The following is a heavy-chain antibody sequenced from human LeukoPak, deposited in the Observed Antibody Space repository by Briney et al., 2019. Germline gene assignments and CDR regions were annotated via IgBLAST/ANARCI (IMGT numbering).Heavy chain of an antibody. CDR3: ARVQRVPAASYYFDY. D-gene: IGHD2-2*01. J-gene: IGHJ4*02. V-gene: IGHV1-69*13. CDR2: IIPIFGTA. Sequence: SVKVSCKASGYTFTSYGISWVRQAPGQGLEWMGGIIPIFGTANYAQKFQGRVTITADESTSTAYMELSSLRSEDTAVYYCARVQRVPAASYYFDYWGQGTLVTVSS. CDR1: GYTFTSYG.